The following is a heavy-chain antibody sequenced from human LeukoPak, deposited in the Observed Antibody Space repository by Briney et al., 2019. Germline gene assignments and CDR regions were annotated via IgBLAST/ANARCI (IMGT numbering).Heavy chain of an antibody. CDR3: AKDKLLWFGEPHYFDY. J-gene: IGHJ4*02. CDR1: GFTVSSNY. V-gene: IGHV3-66*01. CDR2: IYSGGST. D-gene: IGHD3-10*01. Sequence: GGSLRLSCAASGFTVSSNYMSWVRQAPGKGLEWVSVIYSGGSTYYADSVKGRFTISRDNSKNTLYLQMNSLRAEDTAVYYCAKDKLLWFGEPHYFDYWGQGTLVTVSS.